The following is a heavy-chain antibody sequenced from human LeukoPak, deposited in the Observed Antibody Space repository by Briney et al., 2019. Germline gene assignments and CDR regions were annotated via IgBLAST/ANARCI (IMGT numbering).Heavy chain of an antibody. J-gene: IGHJ4*02. CDR1: GGSISSGGYY. Sequence: PSETLSLTCTVSGGSISSGGYYWSWIRQHPGKGLEWIGYIYYSGSTYYNPSLKSRVTTSVDTSKNQFSLKLSSVTAADTAVYYCAGRLGGNPSWANYFDYWGQGTLVTVSS. V-gene: IGHV4-31*03. CDR3: AGRLGGNPSWANYFDY. D-gene: IGHD4-23*01. CDR2: IYYSGST.